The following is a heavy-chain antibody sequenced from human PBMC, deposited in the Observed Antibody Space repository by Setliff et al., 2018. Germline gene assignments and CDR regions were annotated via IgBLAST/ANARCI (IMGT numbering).Heavy chain of an antibody. CDR1: GVSISANHY. CDR2: ISYGGNT. D-gene: IGHD2-15*01. J-gene: IGHJ4*02. V-gene: IGHV4-39*01. CDR3: ATTTLGRYCSGGNCYFGY. Sequence: SETLSLTCTVSGVSISANHYWGWIRQPPGKGLEWIGSISYGGNTYYNPSLNSRVTISADTSKNQFSVRLNSVTAADTAVYYCATTTLGRYCSGGNCYFGYWGQGTLVTVSS.